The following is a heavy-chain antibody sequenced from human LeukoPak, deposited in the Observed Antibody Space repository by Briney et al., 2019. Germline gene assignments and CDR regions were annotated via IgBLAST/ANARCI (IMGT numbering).Heavy chain of an antibody. Sequence: GGSLRLSCAASGFTFSSYGMHWVRQAPGKGLEWVTFIRYDGKDKYYADSVKGRFTISRDNSKNTLYLQMNSLRAEDTAVFYCVKVLQPSGWYRVLDYWGQGNLVTVSS. D-gene: IGHD6-19*01. J-gene: IGHJ4*02. V-gene: IGHV3-30*02. CDR2: IRYDGKDK. CDR1: GFTFSSYG. CDR3: VKVLQPSGWYRVLDY.